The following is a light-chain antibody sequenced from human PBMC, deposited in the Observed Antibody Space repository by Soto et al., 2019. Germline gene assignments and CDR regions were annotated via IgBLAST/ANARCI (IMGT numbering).Light chain of an antibody. CDR3: GTWDSSLSVPV. V-gene: IGLV1-51*01. J-gene: IGLJ3*02. Sequence: QSVLTQPPSVSAAPGQKVTISCSGSSSNIGNNYVSWYQQLPGTAPKLLIYDNNKRPSGIPDRFSGSKSGTSATLGITGLQTGDEADYYCGTWDSSLSVPVFGGGTKLTV. CDR1: SSNIGNNY. CDR2: DNN.